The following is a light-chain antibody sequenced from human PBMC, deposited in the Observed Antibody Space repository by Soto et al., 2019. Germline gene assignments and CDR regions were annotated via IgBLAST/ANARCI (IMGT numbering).Light chain of an antibody. CDR3: SSYTSSSPYV. V-gene: IGLV1-36*01. J-gene: IGLJ1*01. CDR2: NDD. Sequence: QSVLTQPPSVSEAPRQRVTISCSGSSSNIGNNVANWYQKLPGKAPKLLIYNDDLLPSGVSNRFSGSKSGTSASLAIRGLQSEDEADYYCSSYTSSSPYVFGTGTKSPT. CDR1: SSNIGNNV.